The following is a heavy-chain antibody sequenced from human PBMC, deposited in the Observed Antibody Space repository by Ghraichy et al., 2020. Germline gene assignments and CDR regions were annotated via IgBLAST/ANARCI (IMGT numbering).Heavy chain of an antibody. Sequence: GGSLRLSCEASGFTFSSYAMTWVRQAPGKGLEWVSGISGGSSSTFYADSVKGRFTISRDNSKNTLFLQMNSLRAEDTAVYYCAKHQSFGGYALRPDGFDIWGQGTMVTVSS. D-gene: IGHD6-19*01. CDR2: ISGGSSST. J-gene: IGHJ3*02. CDR3: AKHQSFGGYALRPDGFDI. V-gene: IGHV3-23*01. CDR1: GFTFSSYA.